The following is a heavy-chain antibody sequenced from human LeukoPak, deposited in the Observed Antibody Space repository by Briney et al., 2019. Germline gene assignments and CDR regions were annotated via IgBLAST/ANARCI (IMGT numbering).Heavy chain of an antibody. CDR3: ARGGGNHAFDV. CDR2: INSDGSST. CDR1: GFTFSLYW. J-gene: IGHJ3*01. D-gene: IGHD4-23*01. Sequence: TGGSLRLSCAASGFTFSLYWMHWVRQGPGKGLVWVSRINSDGSSTIYADSVKGRFTISRDNAKNTLYLQMDSLRAEDTAVYYCARGGGNHAFDVWGQGTMVTVSS. V-gene: IGHV3-74*01.